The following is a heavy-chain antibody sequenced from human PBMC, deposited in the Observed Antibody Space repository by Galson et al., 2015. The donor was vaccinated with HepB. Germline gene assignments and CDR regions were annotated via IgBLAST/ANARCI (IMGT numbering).Heavy chain of an antibody. CDR2: ISYDGSNK. D-gene: IGHD3-10*01. Sequence: SLRLSCAASGFTFSSYGMHWVRQAPGKGLEWVAVISYDGSNKYYADSVKGRFTISRDNSKNTLYLQMNSLRAEDTAVYYCAKDSRDEYYGSGSYSNYFDYWGQGTLVTVSS. J-gene: IGHJ4*02. V-gene: IGHV3-30*18. CDR3: AKDSRDEYYGSGSYSNYFDY. CDR1: GFTFSSYG.